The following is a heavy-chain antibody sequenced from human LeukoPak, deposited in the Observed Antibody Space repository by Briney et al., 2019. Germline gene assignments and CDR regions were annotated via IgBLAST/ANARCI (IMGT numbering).Heavy chain of an antibody. CDR1: GGSISSYY. CDR2: IYYSGST. Sequence: SETLSLTCTVSGGSISSYYWSWIRQPPGKGLEWIGNIYYSGSTNYNPSLKSRVTLSVDTSKNQFSLKLSSVTAADTAVYYCARERQYSSGCDYWGQGTLVTVSS. CDR3: ARERQYSSGCDY. V-gene: IGHV4-59*01. J-gene: IGHJ4*02. D-gene: IGHD6-19*01.